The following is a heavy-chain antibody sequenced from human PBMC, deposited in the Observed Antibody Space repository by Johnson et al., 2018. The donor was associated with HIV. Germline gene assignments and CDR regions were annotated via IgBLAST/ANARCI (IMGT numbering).Heavy chain of an antibody. CDR3: AKGHSSGYPKDAFEI. D-gene: IGHD3-22*01. V-gene: IGHV3-30*02. CDR2: IRYDGSNK. Sequence: QVQLVESGGGVVQPGGSLRLSCAASGFTFSSYGMHWVRQAPGKGLEWVAFIRYDGSNKYYADSVKGRFTISRDNSKNTLYLQMNSLRAEDTAVYYCAKGHSSGYPKDAFEIWGQGTMVTVS. J-gene: IGHJ3*02. CDR1: GFTFSSYG.